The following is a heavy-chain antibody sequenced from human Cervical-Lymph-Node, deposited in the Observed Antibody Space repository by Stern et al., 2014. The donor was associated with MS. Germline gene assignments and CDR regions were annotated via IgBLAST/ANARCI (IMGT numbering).Heavy chain of an antibody. CDR3: AKSSGSGMVFDY. J-gene: IGHJ4*02. Sequence: VHLVESGGGVVQPGRSLRLSCAASGFTFSSYGMHWVRQAPGKGLEWVAVISYDGSNKYYADSVKGRFTISRDNSKNTLYLQMNSLRAEDTAVYYCAKSSGSGMVFDYWGQGTLVTVSS. CDR2: ISYDGSNK. D-gene: IGHD6-25*01. CDR1: GFTFSSYG. V-gene: IGHV3-30*18.